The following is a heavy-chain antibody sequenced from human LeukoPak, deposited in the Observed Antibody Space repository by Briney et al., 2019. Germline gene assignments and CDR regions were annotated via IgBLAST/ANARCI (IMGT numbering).Heavy chain of an antibody. CDR1: GFTFSSSW. CDR3: ARGGSPFY. Sequence: GGSLRLSCAASGFTFSSSWMHWVRQVPGKGLVWVSRIGGDGTTTTYADSVKGRFTITRDNAKNTLYLQMNSLSAEDRAVYYCARGGSPFYWGQGSLVTVSS. D-gene: IGHD3-10*01. V-gene: IGHV3-74*01. J-gene: IGHJ4*02. CDR2: IGGDGTTT.